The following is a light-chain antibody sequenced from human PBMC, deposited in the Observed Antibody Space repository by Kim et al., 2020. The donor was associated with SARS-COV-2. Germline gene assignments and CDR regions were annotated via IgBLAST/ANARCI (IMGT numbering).Light chain of an antibody. CDR3: QVWNSGSDQYV. CDR1: DIGRKS. J-gene: IGLJ1*01. V-gene: IGLV3-21*04. CDR2: YDS. Sequence: APGRTASLSCGGRDIGRKSVHWYQQKPGQAPVVVIYYDSDRPSGIPERFSGSKSGNTATLTISGVEPGDEADYYCQVWNSGSDQYVFGTGTKVTVL.